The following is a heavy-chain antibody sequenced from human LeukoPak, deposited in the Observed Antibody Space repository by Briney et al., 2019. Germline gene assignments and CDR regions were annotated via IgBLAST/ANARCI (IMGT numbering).Heavy chain of an antibody. CDR1: GYTFTSYG. CDR3: ARDHTVAGTCNY. D-gene: IGHD6-19*01. CDR2: ISAYNGNT. V-gene: IGHV1-18*01. Sequence: AAVKVSCKASGYTFTSYGISWVRQAPGQGLEWMGWISAYNGNTNYAQKLQGRVTMTTDTSTSTAYMELRSLRSDDTAVYYCARDHTVAGTCNYWGQGTLVTVSS. J-gene: IGHJ4*02.